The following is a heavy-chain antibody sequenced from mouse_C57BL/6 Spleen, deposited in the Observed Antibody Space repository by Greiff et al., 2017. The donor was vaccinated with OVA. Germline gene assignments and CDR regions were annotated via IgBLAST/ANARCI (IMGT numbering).Heavy chain of an antibody. V-gene: IGHV3-6*01. Sequence: VQLQQSGPGLVKPSQSLSLTCSVTGYSITSGYYWNWIRQFPGNKLEWMGYISYDGSNNYNPSLKNRISITRDTSKNQFFLKLNSVTTEDTATYYCARDLYYSNYPYWYFDVWGTGTTVTVSS. J-gene: IGHJ1*03. D-gene: IGHD2-5*01. CDR3: ARDLYYSNYPYWYFDV. CDR1: GYSITSGYY. CDR2: ISYDGSN.